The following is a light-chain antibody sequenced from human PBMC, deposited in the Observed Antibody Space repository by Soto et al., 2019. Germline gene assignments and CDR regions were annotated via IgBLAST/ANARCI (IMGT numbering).Light chain of an antibody. V-gene: IGKV1-5*01. CDR3: QQYNSYSQT. Sequence: DVPMTQSPSTLSASVGDRVTITCRASQSISSWLAWYQQKPGKAPKLLIHDASSLESGVPSRFSGSGSGTEFTLTISSLQPDDFATYYCQQYNSYSQTFGQGTKVEIK. CDR1: QSISSW. CDR2: DAS. J-gene: IGKJ1*01.